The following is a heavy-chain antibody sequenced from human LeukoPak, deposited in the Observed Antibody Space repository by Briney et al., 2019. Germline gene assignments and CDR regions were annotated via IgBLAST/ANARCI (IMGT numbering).Heavy chain of an antibody. CDR1: GGSFSGYY. V-gene: IGHV4-34*01. CDR3: ARSIRTGVDPFDY. CDR2: INHSGST. Sequence: SETLSLTCAVYGGSFSGYYWSWIRQPPGKGLEWIGEINHSGSTNYNPSLKSRVTISVDTSKNQFSLKLSSVTAADTAVYYCARSIRTGVDPFDYWGQGTLVTVSS. J-gene: IGHJ4*02. D-gene: IGHD3-10*01.